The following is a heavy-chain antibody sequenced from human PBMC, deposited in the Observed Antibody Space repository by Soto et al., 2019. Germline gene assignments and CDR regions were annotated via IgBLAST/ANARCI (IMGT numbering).Heavy chain of an antibody. CDR2: INAGNGNT. CDR3: AREIVVVKGGNAFDI. D-gene: IGHD3-22*01. Sequence: ASVKVSCKASGYTFTSYAMHWVRQAPGQRLEWMGWINAGNGNTKYSQKFQGRVTITRDTSASTAYMELSSLRSEDTAVYYCAREIVVVKGGNAFDIWGQGTMVTVSS. V-gene: IGHV1-3*01. J-gene: IGHJ3*02. CDR1: GYTFTSYA.